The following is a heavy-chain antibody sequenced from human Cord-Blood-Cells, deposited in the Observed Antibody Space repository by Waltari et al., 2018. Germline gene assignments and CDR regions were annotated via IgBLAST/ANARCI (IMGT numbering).Heavy chain of an antibody. V-gene: IGHV1-2*04. CDR2: INPNSGGT. D-gene: IGHD6-13*01. CDR1: GYTFTGYY. J-gene: IGHJ4*02. Sequence: QVQLVQSGAEVKKPGASVKVSCKASGYTFTGYYMHWVRQAPGQGLEWMGWINPNSGGTNYAQKFQGWVTMTRDTSISTAYMGLSRLRSDDTAVYYCARVGAAGDMGPYFDYWGQGTLVTVSS. CDR3: ARVGAAGDMGPYFDY.